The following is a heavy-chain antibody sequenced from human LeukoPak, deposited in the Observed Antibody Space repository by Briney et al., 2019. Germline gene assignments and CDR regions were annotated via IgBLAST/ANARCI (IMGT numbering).Heavy chain of an antibody. CDR1: GFTFGDYG. CDR3: AKEYGYDYNYFYSMDV. CDR2: ISYDGSNK. J-gene: IGHJ6*03. V-gene: IGHV3-30*02. D-gene: IGHD1-1*01. Sequence: GGSLRLSCTASGFTFGDYGMSWVRQAPGKGLEWVTFISYDGSNKYHADSVKGRFTISRDNSKNTVYLQMNSLRAEDTAVYFCAKEYGYDYNYFYSMDVWGKGTTVTISS.